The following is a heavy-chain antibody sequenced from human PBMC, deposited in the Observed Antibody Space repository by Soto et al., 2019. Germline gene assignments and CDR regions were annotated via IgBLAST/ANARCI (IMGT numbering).Heavy chain of an antibody. J-gene: IGHJ4*02. CDR3: ARGRITIFGVVIIRGYYFDY. CDR2: INHSGST. V-gene: IGHV4-34*01. CDR1: GGSFSGYY. D-gene: IGHD3-3*01. Sequence: SETLSLTCAVYGGSFSGYYWSWIRQPPGKGLEWIGEINHSGSTNYNPSLKSRVTISVDTSKNQFSLKLSSVTAADTAVYYCARGRITIFGVVIIRGYYFDYWGQGTLVTVSS.